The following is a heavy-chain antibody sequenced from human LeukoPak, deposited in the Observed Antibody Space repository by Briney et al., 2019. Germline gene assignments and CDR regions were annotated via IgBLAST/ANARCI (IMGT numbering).Heavy chain of an antibody. J-gene: IGHJ4*02. CDR2: IMIGGDGK. CDR1: GFTFNNYA. Sequence: PGGSLRLSCAGSGFTFNNYAMSWVRRAPRKELEWVSTIMIGGDGKHYADSVKGRFTISRDRSESTLFLQMDDLRADDTAVYYCVRAAPQNCYPSSCSLLDKWGQGTLVTVSS. V-gene: IGHV3-23*01. CDR3: VRAAPQNCYPSSCSLLDK. D-gene: IGHD2-2*01.